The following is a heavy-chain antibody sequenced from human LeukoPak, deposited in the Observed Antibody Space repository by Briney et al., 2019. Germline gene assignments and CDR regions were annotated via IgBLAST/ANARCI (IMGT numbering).Heavy chain of an antibody. V-gene: IGHV1-18*01. Sequence: ASVKVSCKASGYTFTSYGISWVRQAPGQGLEWMGWISAYNGNTNYAQKFQGRVTITRNTSISTAYMELSSLRSEDTAVYYCARGYYDFWSGYYGDAFDIWGQGTMVTVSS. D-gene: IGHD3-3*01. J-gene: IGHJ3*02. CDR1: GYTFTSYG. CDR3: ARGYYDFWSGYYGDAFDI. CDR2: ISAYNGNT.